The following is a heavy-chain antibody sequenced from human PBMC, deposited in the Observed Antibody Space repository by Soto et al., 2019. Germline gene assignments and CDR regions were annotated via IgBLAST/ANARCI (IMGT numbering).Heavy chain of an antibody. J-gene: IGHJ6*03. D-gene: IGHD2-2*01. V-gene: IGHV3-15*07. Sequence: GGSLRLSCAASGFTFTTAWINWVRQAPGKGLEWVGRIKSKTDGGTPDFAAPVRGRFAISRDDSKSMVYLQMNSLRAEDTAVYYCTKDIRYCSRTTCPGHYYYYMDVWGKGTTVTVSS. CDR3: TKDIRYCSRTTCPGHYYYYMDV. CDR1: GFTFTTAW. CDR2: IKSKTDGGTP.